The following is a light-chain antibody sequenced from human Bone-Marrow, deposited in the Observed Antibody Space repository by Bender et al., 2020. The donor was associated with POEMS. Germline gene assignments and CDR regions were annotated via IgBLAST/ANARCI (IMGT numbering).Light chain of an antibody. CDR3: VAWDDTLNGWV. CDR1: SSDVGSYKL. V-gene: IGLV2-14*02. Sequence: QSALTQPASVSGSPGQSITISCTGTSSDVGSYKLVSWYQQHPGKAPKLMIYEVSYRPSGISDRFSGSMSGTSASLAISGLHSEDEADYYCVAWDDTLNGWVFGGGTKLTVL. CDR2: EVS. J-gene: IGLJ2*01.